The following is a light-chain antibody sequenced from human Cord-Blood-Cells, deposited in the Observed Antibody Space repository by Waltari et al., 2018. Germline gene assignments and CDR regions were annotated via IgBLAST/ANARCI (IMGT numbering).Light chain of an antibody. CDR1: QTISSW. J-gene: IGKJ4*01. V-gene: IGKV1-5*03. CDR3: QQYNSCPLT. Sequence: DIQMTQSPSTLSASVGDRVTITCRASQTISSWLAWYQQKPGKAHKLLIYKASSLESGVPSRFSGSGSGTEFTLTISSLQPDDFATYYCQQYNSCPLTFGGGTKVEIK. CDR2: KAS.